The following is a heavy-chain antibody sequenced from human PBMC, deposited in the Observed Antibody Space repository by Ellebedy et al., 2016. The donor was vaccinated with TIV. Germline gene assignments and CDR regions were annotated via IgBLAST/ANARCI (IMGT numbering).Heavy chain of an antibody. J-gene: IGHJ4*02. Sequence: KVSXXGSGYSFTNYWISWVRQMPGKGLEWMGRIDPSDSYTNYSPSFQGHVTISADKSISTAYLQWSSLKASDTAMYYCARDEPTFYYDSSGYKPNWGQGTLVTVSS. D-gene: IGHD3-22*01. CDR3: ARDEPTFYYDSSGYKPN. CDR2: IDPSDSYT. CDR1: GYSFTNYW. V-gene: IGHV5-10-1*01.